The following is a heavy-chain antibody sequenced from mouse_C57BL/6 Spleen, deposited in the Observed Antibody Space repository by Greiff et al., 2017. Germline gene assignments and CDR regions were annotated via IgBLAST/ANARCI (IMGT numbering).Heavy chain of an antibody. V-gene: IGHV1-55*01. CDR3: ARGTNYYGSSDYAMDY. J-gene: IGHJ4*01. Sequence: VQLQQPGAELVKPGASVKMSCKASGYTFTSYWITWVKQRPGQGLEWIGDIYPGSGSTNYNEKFKSKATLTVDTSSSTAYMQLSSLTSEDSAVYYCARGTNYYGSSDYAMDYWGQGTSVTVSS. CDR1: GYTFTSYW. CDR2: IYPGSGST. D-gene: IGHD1-1*01.